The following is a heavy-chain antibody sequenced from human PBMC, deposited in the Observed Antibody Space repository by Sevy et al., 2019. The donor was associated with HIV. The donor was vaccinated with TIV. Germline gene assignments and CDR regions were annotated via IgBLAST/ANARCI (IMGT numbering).Heavy chain of an antibody. D-gene: IGHD3-22*01. V-gene: IGHV3-23*01. J-gene: IGHJ4*02. CDR1: GFTFSSYA. CDR2: ISGSGGST. CDR3: AKGRSIYYDSSGYYPL. Sequence: WGSLRLSCAASGFTFSSYAMSWVRQAPGKGLEWVSAISGSGGSTYYADSVKGRFTISRDNSKNMLYLQMNSLRAEDTAVYYCAKGRSIYYDSSGYYPLWGQGTLVTVSS.